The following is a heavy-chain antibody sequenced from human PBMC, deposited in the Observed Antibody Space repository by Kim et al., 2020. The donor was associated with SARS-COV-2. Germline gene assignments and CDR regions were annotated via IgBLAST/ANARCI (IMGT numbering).Heavy chain of an antibody. CDR3: ARDPSPLYGDYGGNWYFEL. Sequence: SETLSLTCAVSGGSISSSNWWSWVRQPPGKGLEWIGEIYHSGSTNYNPSLKSRVTISVDKSKNQFSLKLSSVTAADTAVYYCARDPSPLYGDYGGNWYFELWGRGTLVTVSS. CDR2: IYHSGST. V-gene: IGHV4-4*02. J-gene: IGHJ2*01. D-gene: IGHD4-17*01. CDR1: GGSISSSNW.